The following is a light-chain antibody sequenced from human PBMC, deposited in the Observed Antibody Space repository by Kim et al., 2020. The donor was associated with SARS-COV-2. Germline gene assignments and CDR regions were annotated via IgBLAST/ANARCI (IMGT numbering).Light chain of an antibody. CDR3: SAWDSSLSAWV. V-gene: IGLV10-54*01. CDR1: RNNVDTIV. CDR2: RNN. J-gene: IGLJ3*02. Sequence: QTATHTYTRNRNNVDTIVAAWLQQHRGHPPKLLSYRNNNRPSGISVRLSASRSGNAASLTITGPPPEDEADYYCSAWDSSLSAWVFGGGTKLTVL.